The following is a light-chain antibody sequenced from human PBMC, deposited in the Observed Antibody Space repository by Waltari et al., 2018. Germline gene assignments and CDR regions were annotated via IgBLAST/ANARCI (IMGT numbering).Light chain of an antibody. CDR1: QSISSY. J-gene: IGKJ1*01. V-gene: IGKV1-39*01. CDR2: AAS. CDR3: QQSYSTPRT. Sequence: DIQMTQSTPSMSASVGDRVPITCRASQSISSYLNWYQQKPGKAPKLLIYAASSLQSGVPSRFSGSGSGTDFTLTISSLQPEDFATYYCQQSYSTPRTFGQGTKVEIK.